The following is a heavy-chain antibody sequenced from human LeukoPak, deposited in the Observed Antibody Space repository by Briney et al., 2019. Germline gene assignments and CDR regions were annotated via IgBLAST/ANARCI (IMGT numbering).Heavy chain of an antibody. D-gene: IGHD2-21*02. CDR3: ARARPAYFGGDFPANAFDI. CDR1: GFTFSSYW. V-gene: IGHV3-7*01. CDR2: IKQDGSEK. J-gene: IGHJ3*02. Sequence: AGGSLRLSCAASGFTFSSYWMSWVRQAPGKGREWVANIKQDGSEKYYVDSVKGRFTISRDNAKNSLYLQMNSLRAEDTAVYYVARARPAYFGGDFPANAFDIWAQGPMVTVSS.